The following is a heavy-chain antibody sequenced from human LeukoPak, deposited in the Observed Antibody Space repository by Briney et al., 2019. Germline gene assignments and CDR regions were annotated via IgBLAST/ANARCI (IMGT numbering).Heavy chain of an antibody. CDR3: AKASFSGVGVRGVIITSFDY. CDR2: ISGSGGST. V-gene: IGHV3-23*01. CDR1: GFTFSSYS. J-gene: IGHJ4*02. Sequence: GGSLRLSCAASGFTFSSYSMNWVRQAPGKGLEWVSAISGSGGSTYYADSVKGRFTISRDNSKNTLYLQMNSLRAEDTAVYYCAKASFSGVGVRGVIITSFDYWGQGTLVTVSS. D-gene: IGHD3-10*01.